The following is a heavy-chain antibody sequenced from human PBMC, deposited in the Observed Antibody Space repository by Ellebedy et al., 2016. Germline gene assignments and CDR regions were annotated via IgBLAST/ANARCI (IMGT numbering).Heavy chain of an antibody. CDR3: ARITARVNDDVWGSYRYIDD. CDR2: SYHSGST. V-gene: IGHV4-4*02. D-gene: IGHD3-16*02. J-gene: IGHJ4*02. Sequence: SETLSLTCAVSGGSISSTNWWSWVRQPPGKGLEWIGESYHSGSTNYNPSLKSRVTISLDKSKNHFSLRLSSVTAADTAVYYCARITARVNDDVWGSYRYIDDWGQGALVTVSS. CDR1: GGSISSTNW.